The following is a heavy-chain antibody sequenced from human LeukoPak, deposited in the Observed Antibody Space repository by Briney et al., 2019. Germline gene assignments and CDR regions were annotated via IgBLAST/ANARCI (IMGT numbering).Heavy chain of an antibody. Sequence: ASVKVSCKASGYTFTGYYMHWVRQAPGQGLEWMGWINPNSGGTNYGQKFRGRVTMTRDMSISTAYMELSRLRSDDTAVYYCARERSGGSRNWFDPWGQGTLVTVSS. CDR3: ARERSGGSRNWFDP. J-gene: IGHJ5*02. CDR1: GYTFTGYY. CDR2: INPNSGGT. D-gene: IGHD2-15*01. V-gene: IGHV1-2*02.